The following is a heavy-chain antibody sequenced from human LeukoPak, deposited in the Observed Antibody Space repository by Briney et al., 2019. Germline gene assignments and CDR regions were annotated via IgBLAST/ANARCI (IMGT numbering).Heavy chain of an antibody. V-gene: IGHV3-30*18. CDR1: GFTFSRYG. CDR3: AKGYSYPDY. J-gene: IGHJ4*02. CDR2: LSYDGSDQ. Sequence: GRSLRLSCAASGFTFSRYGMHWVRQAPGKGLEWMAVLSYDGSDQYYADSVRGRFTISRDNSKSMLYLQMNSLRAEDTAVYYCAKGYSYPDYWGQGTLVTVSS. D-gene: IGHD5-18*01.